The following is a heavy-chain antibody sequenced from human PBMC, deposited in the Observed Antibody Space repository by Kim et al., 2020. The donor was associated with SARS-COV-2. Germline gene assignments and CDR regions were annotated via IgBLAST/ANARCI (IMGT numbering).Heavy chain of an antibody. V-gene: IGHV4-34*01. Sequence: SETLSLTCAVYGWSFGTYYWSWMRQPPGKGLEWIGQINLSGGTNYNPSFKSRVTISVDTSKNQFSLKLSSVTVADTAVYYCARDPSVTIFGRRFDPWGQGTLVTVSS. CDR1: GWSFGTYY. CDR3: ARDPSVTIFGRRFDP. D-gene: IGHD3-3*01. J-gene: IGHJ5*02. CDR2: INLSGGT.